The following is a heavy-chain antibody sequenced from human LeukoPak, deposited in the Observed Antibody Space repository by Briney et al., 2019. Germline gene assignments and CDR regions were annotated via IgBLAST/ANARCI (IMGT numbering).Heavy chain of an antibody. Sequence: PETLSLTCTVAGGSISSSSYCWGWIRQPPGKGLEWIGSIYYSGSTSYNPSLKSRVTISVDTSTNQFCLKLSSVTAADRAGYSGARQRHSGSYPFDYWGQGTLVTVSS. V-gene: IGHV4-39*01. CDR2: IYYSGST. CDR1: GGSISSSSYC. J-gene: IGHJ4*02. CDR3: ARQRHSGSYPFDY. D-gene: IGHD1-26*01.